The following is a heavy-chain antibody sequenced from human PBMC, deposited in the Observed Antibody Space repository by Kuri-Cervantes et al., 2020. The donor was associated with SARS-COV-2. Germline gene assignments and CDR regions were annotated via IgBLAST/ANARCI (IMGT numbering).Heavy chain of an antibody. D-gene: IGHD7-27*01. V-gene: IGHV4-38-2*01. Sequence: SQTLSLTCAVSRYSISSGYYWGWIRQPPGKGLEWIGSIYYSGSTYYNPSLKSRVTISVDTSKNQFSLKPSSVTAADTAVYYCARNWGRYYFDYWGQGTLVTVSS. J-gene: IGHJ4*02. CDR1: RYSISSGYY. CDR3: ARNWGRYYFDY. CDR2: IYYSGST.